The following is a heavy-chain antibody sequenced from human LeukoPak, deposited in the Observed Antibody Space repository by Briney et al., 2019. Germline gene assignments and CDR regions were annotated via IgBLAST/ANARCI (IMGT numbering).Heavy chain of an antibody. CDR2: INPNSGGT. CDR1: GYTFTGYY. J-gene: IGHJ5*02. V-gene: IGHV1-2*02. Sequence: SVKVSCKASGYTFTGYYMHWVRQAPGQGLEWMGWINPNSGGTNYAQKFQGRVTMTRDTSISTAYMELSRLRSDDTAVYYCARSTTVTYWFDPWGQGTLVTVSS. D-gene: IGHD4-11*01. CDR3: ARSTTVTYWFDP.